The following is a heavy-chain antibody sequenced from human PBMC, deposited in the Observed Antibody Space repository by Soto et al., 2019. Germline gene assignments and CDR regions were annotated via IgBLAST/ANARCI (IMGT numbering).Heavy chain of an antibody. CDR1: GGSFSGYY. V-gene: IGHV4-34*01. J-gene: IGHJ4*02. CDR3: ARDLGTGATAGDY. CDR2: INHSGST. Sequence: QVQLQQWGAGLLKPSETLSLTCAVYGGSFSGYYWSWIRQPPGKGLEWIGEINHSGSTNYNPSLKSRVXKSADXXKNQFSRTLSSVTAADTAVYDCARDLGTGATAGDYWGQGTLVTVSS. D-gene: IGHD1-26*01.